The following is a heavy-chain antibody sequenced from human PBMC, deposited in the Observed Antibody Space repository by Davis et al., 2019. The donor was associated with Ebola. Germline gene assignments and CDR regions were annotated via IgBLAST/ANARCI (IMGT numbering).Heavy chain of an antibody. Sequence: FTISRDNTKNSLYLQMNSLRAEDTAVYFCARGVAVGGFYFDTWGQGTPVTVSS. V-gene: IGHV3-11*05. D-gene: IGHD6-19*01. J-gene: IGHJ4*02. CDR3: ARGVAVGGFYFDT.